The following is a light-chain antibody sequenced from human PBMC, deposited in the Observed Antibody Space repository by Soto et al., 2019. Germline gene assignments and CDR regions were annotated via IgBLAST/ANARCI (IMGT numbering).Light chain of an antibody. CDR2: ATS. Sequence: DIHMTQSPSSLSASVGDRVSITCRASQNIKKFLNWYQQRPGKAPSALIHATSTLQNGVSSRFSGSGSDTDFTLTITDXQPEDFATYFCQQSYTSPLTFGGGTKVDTK. CDR1: QNIKKF. J-gene: IGKJ4*01. CDR3: QQSYTSPLT. V-gene: IGKV1-39*01.